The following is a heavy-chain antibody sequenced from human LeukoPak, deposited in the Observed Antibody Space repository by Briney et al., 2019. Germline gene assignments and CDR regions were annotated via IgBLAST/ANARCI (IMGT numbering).Heavy chain of an antibody. Sequence: SGGSLRLSCAASGFTFSSYWMSWVRQAPGKGLEWVANIKQDGSEKYYVDSVKGRFTISRDNAKNSLYLQMNSLRAEDTAVYYCASSGGTYYDILTGYYLYAEYFQHWGQGTLVTVSS. V-gene: IGHV3-7*01. CDR3: ASSGGTYYDILTGYYLYAEYFQH. CDR2: IKQDGSEK. D-gene: IGHD3-9*01. J-gene: IGHJ1*01. CDR1: GFTFSSYW.